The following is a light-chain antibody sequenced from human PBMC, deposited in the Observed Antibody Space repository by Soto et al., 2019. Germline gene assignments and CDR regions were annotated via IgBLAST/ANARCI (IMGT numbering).Light chain of an antibody. CDR2: AAS. J-gene: IGKJ2*01. CDR1: QSISSY. V-gene: IGKV1-39*01. Sequence: DIQMTQSPSSLSASVGDRVTITCRASQSISSYLNWYQQKPGKAPKLLIYAASSLQSGVPSRFSGSGSGTDFTLTISSLQPEDFATYYCQQSYSTPESTFGRGTKLEIK. CDR3: QQSYSTPEST.